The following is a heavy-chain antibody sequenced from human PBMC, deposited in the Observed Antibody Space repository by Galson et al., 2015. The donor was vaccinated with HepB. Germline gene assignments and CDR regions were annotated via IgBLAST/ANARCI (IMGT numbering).Heavy chain of an antibody. CDR2: IYPGDSET. J-gene: IGHJ5*02. Sequence: QSGAEVKKPGESLKISCKGSGYNFPTYWIGWVRQMPGKGLEWMARIYPGDSETRYSPSFQGQVTTAADQSISTAYLQWSSLKASDTAMYYCARKRRGDYGGPPRAWDLWGQGTLVTVSS. CDR3: ARKRRGDYGGPPRAWDL. CDR1: GYNFPTYW. D-gene: IGHD4-23*01. V-gene: IGHV5-51*03.